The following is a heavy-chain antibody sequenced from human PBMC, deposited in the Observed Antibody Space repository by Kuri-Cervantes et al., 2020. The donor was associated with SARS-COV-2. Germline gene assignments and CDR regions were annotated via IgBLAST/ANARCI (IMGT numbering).Heavy chain of an antibody. CDR3: GRHNFYESPAYSPFDY. Sequence: GESLKISCAASGFTFSSYAMHWVRQAPGKGLEWVAVISYDGSNKYYADSVKGRFTISRDNSKNTLYLQMNSLRAEDTALYYCGRHNFYESPAYSPFDYWGQGALVTVSS. D-gene: IGHD3-22*01. CDR2: ISYDGSNK. CDR1: GFTFSSYA. J-gene: IGHJ4*02. V-gene: IGHV3-30-3*01.